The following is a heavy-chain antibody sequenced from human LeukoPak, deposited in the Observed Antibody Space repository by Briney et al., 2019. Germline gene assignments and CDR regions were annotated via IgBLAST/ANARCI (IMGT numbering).Heavy chain of an antibody. CDR1: GGSISSSSYY. V-gene: IGHV4-39*07. CDR2: IYYSGST. J-gene: IGHJ4*02. Sequence: PSETLSLTCTVSGGSISSSSYYWGWIRQPPRKGLEWIGSIYYSGSTYYNPSLKSRVTISVDTSKNRFSLKLTSVTAADTAVYYCAREPYYYDTSGPHWGQGTLVTVSS. CDR3: AREPYYYDTSGPH. D-gene: IGHD3-22*01.